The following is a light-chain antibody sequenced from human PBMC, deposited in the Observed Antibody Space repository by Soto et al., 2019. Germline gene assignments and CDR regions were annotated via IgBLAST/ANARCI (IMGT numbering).Light chain of an antibody. CDR2: EVS. CDR1: SSDIGGYNY. V-gene: IGLV2-14*01. CDR3: ASFSSSSTFV. Sequence: QSVLTQPASVSGSPGQSITISCTGTSSDIGGYNYVSWYQQHPDKAPKLMIFEVSERPSGISNRFSGSKSDNTASLTISGLRAEDEADYYCASFSSSSTFVFGGGTQLTVL. J-gene: IGLJ7*01.